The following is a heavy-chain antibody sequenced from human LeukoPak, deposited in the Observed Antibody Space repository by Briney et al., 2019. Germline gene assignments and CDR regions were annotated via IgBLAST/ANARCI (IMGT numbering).Heavy chain of an antibody. J-gene: IGHJ4*02. CDR2: IYPGDSDT. D-gene: IGHD1-26*01. Sequence: GESLKISCQGSGSIFTSYWIGWARQLPGKGLEWMGIIYPGDSDTRYSPSFQGQVTISADKSISTAYLQWSSLKASDTAMYYCARRSGNFQADYNFDYWGQGTLVTVSS. CDR3: ARRSGNFQADYNFDY. CDR1: GSIFTSYW. V-gene: IGHV5-51*01.